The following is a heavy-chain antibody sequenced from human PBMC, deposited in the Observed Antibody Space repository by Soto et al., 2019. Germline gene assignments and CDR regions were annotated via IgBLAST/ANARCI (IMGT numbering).Heavy chain of an antibody. J-gene: IGHJ4*02. CDR1: GFTFSSYA. Sequence: LRLSCAASGFTFSSYAMSWVRQAPGKGLEWVSAISGSGGSTYYADSVEGRFTISRDNSKNTLYLQMNSLRAEDTAVYYCAKERVNIAVAPPYFDYWGQGTLVTVSS. CDR3: AKERVNIAVAPPYFDY. D-gene: IGHD6-19*01. CDR2: ISGSGGST. V-gene: IGHV3-23*01.